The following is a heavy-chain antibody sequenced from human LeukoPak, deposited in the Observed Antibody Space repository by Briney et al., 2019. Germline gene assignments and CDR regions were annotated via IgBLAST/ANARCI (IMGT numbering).Heavy chain of an antibody. CDR1: GFTFSSYA. Sequence: GGSLGLSCAASGFTFSSYAMSWVRQAPGKGLEWVSAISGSGGSTYYADSVKGRFTISRDNSKNTLYLQMNRLRAEDTAVYHCAKVIVVVPAAIQGQNWFDPWGQGTLVTVSS. J-gene: IGHJ5*02. CDR3: AKVIVVVPAAIQGQNWFDP. V-gene: IGHV3-23*01. CDR2: ISGSGGST. D-gene: IGHD2-2*02.